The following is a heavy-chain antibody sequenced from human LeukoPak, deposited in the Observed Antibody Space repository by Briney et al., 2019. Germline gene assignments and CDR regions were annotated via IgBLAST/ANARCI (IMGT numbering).Heavy chain of an antibody. D-gene: IGHD5-18*01. J-gene: IGHJ4*02. CDR3: AKDPRDHSYGWSWRYFDY. CDR2: IRYDGSNK. Sequence: AGGSLRLSCAASGFTFSSYSMNWVRQAPGKGLDWVAFIRYDGSNKYYSDSVKGRFTISRDNSKNMLYLQMNSLRPEDTAVYYCAKDPRDHSYGWSWRYFDYWGQGTLVTVSS. CDR1: GFTFSSYS. V-gene: IGHV3-30*02.